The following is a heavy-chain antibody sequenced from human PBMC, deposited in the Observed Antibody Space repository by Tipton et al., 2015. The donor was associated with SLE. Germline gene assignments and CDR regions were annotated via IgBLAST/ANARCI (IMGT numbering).Heavy chain of an antibody. Sequence: LRLSCTVSGYSISSGYYWGWIRQPPGKGLEWIGSIYHSGSTYYNPSLKSRVTTSVDTSKNQFSLKLSSVTAADTAVYYCARDARLWGQGTMVTVSS. CDR3: ARDARL. CDR2: IYHSGST. J-gene: IGHJ3*01. CDR1: GYSISSGYY. V-gene: IGHV4-38-2*02.